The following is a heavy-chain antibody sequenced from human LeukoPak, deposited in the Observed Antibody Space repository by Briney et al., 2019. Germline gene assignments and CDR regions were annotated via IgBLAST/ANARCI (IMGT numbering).Heavy chain of an antibody. V-gene: IGHV1-2*02. J-gene: IGHJ4*02. CDR2: INPNSGGT. Sequence: GASVKVSCKASGYTFTGYYMHWVRQAPGQGLEWMGWINPNSGGTNYAQKFQGRVTMTRDTSISTAYMELSRLRSDDTAVYYCAREGPRGHTYDLTFGYWGQGTLVTVSS. D-gene: IGHD5-18*01. CDR3: AREGPRGHTYDLTFGY. CDR1: GYTFTGYY.